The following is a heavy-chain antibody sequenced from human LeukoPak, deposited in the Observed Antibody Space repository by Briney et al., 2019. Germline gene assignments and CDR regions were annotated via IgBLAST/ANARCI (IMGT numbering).Heavy chain of an antibody. CDR2: ISGSGGTT. Sequence: GGSLRLSCAASGFTFSSYAMSWVRQAPGKGVECVSAISGSGGTTYYAASVKGRFTVSRDNSKNTLYLQMNSPKAEDPAVYYCATYYDCWSGYMNYFDYWGQGTLVTVPT. J-gene: IGHJ4*02. D-gene: IGHD3-3*01. CDR1: GFTFSSYA. CDR3: ATYYDCWSGYMNYFDY. V-gene: IGHV3-23*01.